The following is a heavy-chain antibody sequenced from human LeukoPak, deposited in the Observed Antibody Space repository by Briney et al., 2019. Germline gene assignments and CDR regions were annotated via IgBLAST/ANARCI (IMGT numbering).Heavy chain of an antibody. V-gene: IGHV4-30-4*01. Sequence: PSQTLSLTCTVSGGSISSGDYYWSWIRQPPGKGLEWIGYIYYSGSTYYNPSLKSRVTISVDTSKNQFSLKLSSVTAADTAVYYCARDSRGGYGPNFDYWGQGTLVTVSS. CDR3: ARDSRGGYGPNFDY. CDR2: IYYSGST. J-gene: IGHJ4*02. CDR1: GGSISSGDYY. D-gene: IGHD5-24*01.